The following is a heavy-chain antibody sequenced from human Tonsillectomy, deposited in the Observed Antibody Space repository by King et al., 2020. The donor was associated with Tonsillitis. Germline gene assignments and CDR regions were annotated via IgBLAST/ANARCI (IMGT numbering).Heavy chain of an antibody. CDR1: GDSISSSSYY. CDR3: ASILLIQLSGFDY. CDR2: IYYSGST. Sequence: LQLQESGPGLVKPSETLSLTCTVSGDSISSSSYYWGWIRQPPGKGLEWIGSIYYSGSTYYNPSLKSRVTTSVDTSKNQFSLKLNSVTAADTAVYYCASILLIQLSGFDYWGQGTLVTVSS. J-gene: IGHJ4*02. V-gene: IGHV4-39*07. D-gene: IGHD5-24*01.